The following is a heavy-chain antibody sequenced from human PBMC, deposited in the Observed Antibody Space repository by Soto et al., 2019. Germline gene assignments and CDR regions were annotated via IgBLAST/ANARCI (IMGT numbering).Heavy chain of an antibody. Sequence: GGSLRLSCTASGFTFSSYAMSWVRQAPGKGLEWVAVISGSGGNTYYADSVKGRFTISRDNSKNTLYLQMNSLRAEDTAAYYCARDSPPLNGMDVWGQGTTVTVSS. CDR3: ARDSPPLNGMDV. CDR2: ISGSGGNT. V-gene: IGHV3-23*01. J-gene: IGHJ6*02. CDR1: GFTFSSYA.